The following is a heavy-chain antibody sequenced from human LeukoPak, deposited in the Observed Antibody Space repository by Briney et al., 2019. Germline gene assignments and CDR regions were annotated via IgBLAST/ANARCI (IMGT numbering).Heavy chain of an antibody. J-gene: IGHJ4*02. CDR2: IIPIFGTA. CDR3: ATGGYYDSKCFDY. Sequence: SVNVSCTASGGTFSSYAISWVRQAPGQGLEWMGGIIPIFGTANYAQKFQGRVTITADESTSTAYMELSSLRSEDTAVYYCATGGYYDSKCFDYWGQGTLVTASS. D-gene: IGHD3-22*01. CDR1: GGTFSSYA. V-gene: IGHV1-69*13.